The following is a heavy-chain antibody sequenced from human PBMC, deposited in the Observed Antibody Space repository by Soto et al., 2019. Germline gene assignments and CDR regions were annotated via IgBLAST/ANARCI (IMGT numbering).Heavy chain of an antibody. J-gene: IGHJ6*03. CDR3: ARGAYYDILTGYYIPKVMDV. D-gene: IGHD3-9*01. Sequence: ASVKVSCKASGYTFGNHYMHWVRQAPGQGLEWMGIFNPSGDNTNYAQKFQGRVTMTRNTSISTAYMELSSLRSEDTAVYYCARGAYYDILTGYYIPKVMDVWGKGTTVTVSS. CDR2: FNPSGDNT. V-gene: IGHV1-46*01. CDR1: GYTFGNHY.